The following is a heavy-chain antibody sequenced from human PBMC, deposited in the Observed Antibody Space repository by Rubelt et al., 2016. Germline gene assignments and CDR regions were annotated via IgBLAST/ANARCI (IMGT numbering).Heavy chain of an antibody. Sequence: QLQLQESGPGLVKPSETLSLTCTVSGGSISSSSYYWGWIRQPPGKGLEWIGSIYYSGRTYYNPSLKSRVTISVDTSTNQFSQKLSSVTAADTAVYYCAMDPRAGTTSFDYWGQGTLVTVSS. D-gene: IGHD1-7*01. J-gene: IGHJ4*02. CDR1: GGSISSSSYY. CDR3: AMDPRAGTTSFDY. V-gene: IGHV4-39*07. CDR2: IYYSGRT.